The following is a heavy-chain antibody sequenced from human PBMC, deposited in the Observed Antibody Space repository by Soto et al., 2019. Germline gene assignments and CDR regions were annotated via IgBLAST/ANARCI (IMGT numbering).Heavy chain of an antibody. CDR3: ARDYCNGNTCYEFDY. Sequence: PGESLKISCKGSGYRFTNYWIGWVRQMPGKGLEWMGIIYPGDSDTRYSPSFQGQVTISADKSINTAYLQWSSLKASDTAMYYCARDYCNGNTCYEFDYWGQGTQVTVSS. CDR1: GYRFTNYW. J-gene: IGHJ5*01. D-gene: IGHD2-15*01. V-gene: IGHV5-51*01. CDR2: IYPGDSDT.